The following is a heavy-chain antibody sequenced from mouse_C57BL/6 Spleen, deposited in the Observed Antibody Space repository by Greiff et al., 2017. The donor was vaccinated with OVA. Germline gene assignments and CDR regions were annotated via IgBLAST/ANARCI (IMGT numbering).Heavy chain of an antibody. CDR1: GFNIKDDY. J-gene: IGHJ4*01. D-gene: IGHD2-4*01. V-gene: IGHV14-4*01. Sequence: EVQLQQSGAELVRPGASVKLSCTASGFNIKDDYMHWVKQRPEQGLEWIGWIDPANGDTEYASKFQGKATITADTSSNTAYLQLSSLTSEDTAVYYCTTGDYAMDYWGQGTSVTVSS. CDR2: IDPANGDT. CDR3: TTGDYAMDY.